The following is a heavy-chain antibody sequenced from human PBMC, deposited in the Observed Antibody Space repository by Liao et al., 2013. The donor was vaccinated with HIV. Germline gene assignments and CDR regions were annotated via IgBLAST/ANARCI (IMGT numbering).Heavy chain of an antibody. J-gene: IGHJ4*02. D-gene: IGHD3-3*01. CDR3: ARGVSGYYLWNY. CDR2: INHSGST. Sequence: QVQLQQWGAGLLKPSETLSLTCAVYGGSFSGYYWSWIRQPPGKGLEWIGEINHSGSTNYNPSLKSRVTISADTSKNQFSLKLRSVTAADTAVYYCARGVSGYYLWNYWGQGTLVTVSS. V-gene: IGHV4-34*01. CDR1: GGSFSGYY.